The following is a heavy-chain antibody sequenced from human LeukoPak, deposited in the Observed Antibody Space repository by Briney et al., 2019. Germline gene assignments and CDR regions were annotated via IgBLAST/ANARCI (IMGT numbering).Heavy chain of an antibody. D-gene: IGHD3-22*01. CDR1: GGSLRLSNW. V-gene: IGHV4-4*02. J-gene: IGHJ4*02. Sequence: SETLSLTCAVSGGSLRLSNWRSSVRQPPGKGLEWIGEIYHSGSTNYNPSLKSRVTISVDKSKNQFSLKLSSVTAADTAVYYCSRGFDYYDSSGSYHHYYFDYWGQGTLVTVSS. CDR3: SRGFDYYDSSGSYHHYYFDY. CDR2: IYHSGST.